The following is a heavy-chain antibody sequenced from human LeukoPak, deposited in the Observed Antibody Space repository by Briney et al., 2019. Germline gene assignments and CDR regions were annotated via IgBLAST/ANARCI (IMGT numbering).Heavy chain of an antibody. D-gene: IGHD6-13*01. J-gene: IGHJ5*02. CDR2: IIPIFGTA. CDR3: ARDLLGLGLAAAGTENWFDP. V-gene: IGHV1-69*05. Sequence: SVKVSCKAFGGTFSSYAISWVRQAPGQGLEWMGRIIPIFGTANYAQKFQGRVTITTDESTSTAYMELSSLRSEDTAVYYCARDLLGLGLAAAGTENWFDPWGQGTLVTVSS. CDR1: GGTFSSYA.